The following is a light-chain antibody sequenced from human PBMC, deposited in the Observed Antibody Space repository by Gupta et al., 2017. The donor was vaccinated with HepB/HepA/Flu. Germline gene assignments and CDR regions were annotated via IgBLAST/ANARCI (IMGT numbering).Light chain of an antibody. V-gene: IGKV1-9*01. CDR2: AAS. Sequence: EILLTLSPSVPWASVRDRVTITCRSIQGISSYLAWYQQKPGNAPKLLIYAASTFQSGVLSRFSGSGSGTEFTLTVSSLQPEDYATYYCQQLSSYHRVTFGQGTQLEI. CDR3: QQLSSYHRVT. CDR1: QGISSY. J-gene: IGKJ5*01.